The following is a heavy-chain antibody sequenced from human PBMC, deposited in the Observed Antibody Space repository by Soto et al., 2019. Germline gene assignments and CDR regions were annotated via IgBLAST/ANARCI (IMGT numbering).Heavy chain of an antibody. CDR3: ASPYNWNYGFDY. CDR1: GGSISSSSYY. Sequence: QLQLQESGPGLVKPSETLSLTCTVSGGSISSSSYYWGWIRQPPGKGLEWIGSIYYSGSTYYNPSLKSRVTISVDTSNNQFSLELSSVTAADTAVYYCASPYNWNYGFDYWGQGTLVSVSS. J-gene: IGHJ4*02. V-gene: IGHV4-39*01. CDR2: IYYSGST. D-gene: IGHD1-7*01.